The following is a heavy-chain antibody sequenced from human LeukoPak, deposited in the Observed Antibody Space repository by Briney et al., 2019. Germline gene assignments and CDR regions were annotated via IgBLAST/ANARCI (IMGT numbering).Heavy chain of an antibody. CDR1: GGTFSSYA. D-gene: IGHD2-2*01. CDR2: IIPIFGTA. V-gene: IGHV1-69*13. Sequence: SVKVSCKASGGTFSSYAISWVRQAPGQGLEWMGGIIPIFGTANYAQKFQGRVTITADESTSTAYMELRSLRSDDTAVYYCARVRPPLPRYCSSTSCPGGWFDPWGQGTLVTVSS. CDR3: ARVRPPLPRYCSSTSCPGGWFDP. J-gene: IGHJ5*02.